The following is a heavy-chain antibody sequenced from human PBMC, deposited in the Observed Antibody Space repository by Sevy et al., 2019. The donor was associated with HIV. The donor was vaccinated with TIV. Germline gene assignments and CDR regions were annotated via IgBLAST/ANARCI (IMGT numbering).Heavy chain of an antibody. V-gene: IGHV4-59*01. CDR3: ARAPPVRSGDDSLNWFAP. CDR2: IHYNGNT. CDR1: GGSISAYY. J-gene: IGHJ5*02. Sequence: SETLSLTCTVSGGSISAYYWSWVRQPPGKGLEWVGYIHYNGNTKYNPTLESRVTISVDTSMNQFSLKLSPVTAAETAIYYCARAPPVRSGDDSLNWFAPWGQGTLVTVSS. D-gene: IGHD5-12*01.